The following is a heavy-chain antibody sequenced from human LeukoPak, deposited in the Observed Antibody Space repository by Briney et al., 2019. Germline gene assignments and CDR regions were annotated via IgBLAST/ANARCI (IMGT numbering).Heavy chain of an antibody. D-gene: IGHD3-22*01. Sequence: PSETLSLTCTVSGGSISSGGYYWRWIRQHPGKGLEWIGYIYYSGSTYYNPSLKSRVTISVDTSKNQFSLKLSSVTAADTAVYYCARGYGDSSGYYNYWGQGTLVTVSS. CDR3: ARGYGDSSGYYNY. V-gene: IGHV4-31*03. CDR1: GGSISSGGYY. J-gene: IGHJ4*02. CDR2: IYYSGST.